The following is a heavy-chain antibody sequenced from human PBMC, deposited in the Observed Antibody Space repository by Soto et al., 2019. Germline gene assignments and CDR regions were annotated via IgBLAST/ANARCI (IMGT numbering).Heavy chain of an antibody. CDR2: ISSSSSYI. V-gene: IGHV3-21*01. CDR3: ARDWDYYGSGSPYYGMDV. CDR1: GFTFSSYS. J-gene: IGHJ6*02. D-gene: IGHD3-10*01. Sequence: GGSLRLSCAASGFTFSSYSMNWVRQAPGKGLEWVSSISSSSSYIYYADSVKGRFTISRDNAKNSLYLQMNSLRAEDTAVYYCARDWDYYGSGSPYYGMDVWGQGTTVTVSS.